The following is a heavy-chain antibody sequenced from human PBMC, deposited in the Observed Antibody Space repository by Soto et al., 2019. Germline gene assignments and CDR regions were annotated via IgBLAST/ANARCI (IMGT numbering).Heavy chain of an antibody. CDR3: ARDSSTTCWGSWY. CDR1: GYTFTSYT. V-gene: IGHV1-3*04. Sequence: QVQLVQSGAEVKMPGASVRVSCKASGYTFTSYTMHWVRQAPGQRPEWMGWINTDNGNTKYSKEFQDRVTITKDTSVSTAYMELSSLRSEDTAVYYCARDSSTTCWGSWYWGQGTLVTVSS. D-gene: IGHD3-10*01. CDR2: INTDNGNT. J-gene: IGHJ4*02.